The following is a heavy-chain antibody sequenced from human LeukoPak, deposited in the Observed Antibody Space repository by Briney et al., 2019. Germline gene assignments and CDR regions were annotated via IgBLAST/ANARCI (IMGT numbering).Heavy chain of an antibody. Sequence: PGGSLKLSCAASGFTFSGSTMHWVRQASGKGLEWVGRIRTKVNSYATAYAASVKGRFTISRDDSKNTAYLQMNSMKTEAKAVYYCTRSAGGTFDYWCQGTLVTVSS. CDR3: TRSAGGTFDY. CDR1: GFTFSGST. CDR2: IRTKVNSYAT. J-gene: IGHJ4*02. V-gene: IGHV3-73*01. D-gene: IGHD1-26*01.